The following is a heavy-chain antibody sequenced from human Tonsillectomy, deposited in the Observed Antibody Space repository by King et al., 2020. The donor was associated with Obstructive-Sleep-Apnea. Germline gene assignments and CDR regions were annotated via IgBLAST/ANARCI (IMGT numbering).Heavy chain of an antibody. D-gene: IGHD3-10*01. CDR1: GYTFASYG. Sequence: QLVQSGAEVRNPGASVKVSCKSSGYTFASYGVSWVREAPGQGLEWMGWISAHNGDTDYAEKVQGRVTMTTDTSTSTAYMELRSLRSDDTAVYYCARVAAYVVRGVMPYYFDYWGQGTLVTVSS. CDR3: ARVAAYVVRGVMPYYFDY. J-gene: IGHJ4*02. CDR2: ISAHNGDT. V-gene: IGHV1-18*01.